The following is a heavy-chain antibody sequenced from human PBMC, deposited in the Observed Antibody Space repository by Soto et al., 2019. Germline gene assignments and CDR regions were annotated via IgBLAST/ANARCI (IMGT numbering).Heavy chain of an antibody. CDR1: GGSISSVGYF. J-gene: IGHJ6*02. Sequence: QVQLQESGPGLVKPSQTLSLTCTVSGGSISSVGYFWSWIRQHPGKGLEWIGFFYYSGSTYYNPSLKSRVTISVDTSKNQFSLKLSSVTAADTAVYYCAREGAAPYYYYGMDVWGQGTTVTVSS. V-gene: IGHV4-31*03. D-gene: IGHD6-6*01. CDR2: FYYSGST. CDR3: AREGAAPYYYYGMDV.